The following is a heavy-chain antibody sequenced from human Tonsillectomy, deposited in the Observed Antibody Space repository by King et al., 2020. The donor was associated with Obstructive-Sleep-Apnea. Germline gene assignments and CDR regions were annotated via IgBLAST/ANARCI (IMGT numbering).Heavy chain of an antibody. J-gene: IGHJ4*02. CDR3: ARTIFGVVIDY. D-gene: IGHD3-3*01. CDR1: GGSISSYY. Sequence: QLQESGPGLVKPSETLSLTCTVSGGSISSYYWSWIRQPPGKGLEWIGYIYYSGSTNYNPSLKSRVTISVDTSKNQFSLKLSSVTAADTAVYYCARTIFGVVIDYWGQGTLVTVSS. V-gene: IGHV4-59*01. CDR2: IYYSGST.